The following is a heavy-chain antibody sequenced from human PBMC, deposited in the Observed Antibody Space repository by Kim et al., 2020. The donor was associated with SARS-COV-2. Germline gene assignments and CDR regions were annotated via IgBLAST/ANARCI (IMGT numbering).Heavy chain of an antibody. CDR3: ARRRGYSSSWPFGY. CDR2: INHSGST. CDR1: GGSFSGYY. J-gene: IGHJ4*02. Sequence: SETLSLTCAVYGGSFSGYYWSWIRQPPGKGLEWIGEINHSGSTNYNPSLKSRVTISVDTSKNQFSLKLSSVTAADTAVYYCARRRGYSSSWPFGYWGQGT. V-gene: IGHV4-34*01. D-gene: IGHD6-13*01.